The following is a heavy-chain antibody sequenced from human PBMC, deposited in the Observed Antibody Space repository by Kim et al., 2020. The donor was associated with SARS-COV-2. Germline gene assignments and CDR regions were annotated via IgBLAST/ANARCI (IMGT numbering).Heavy chain of an antibody. CDR3: ARSRLHSSSYYWYFDH. CDR2: IGTAGDT. J-gene: IGHJ2*01. Sequence: GGSLRLSCAASGFTFSSYDMHWVRQATGKGLEWVSAIGTAGDTYYPGSVKGRFTISRENAKNSLYLQMNSLRAGDTAVYYCARSRLHSSSYYWYFDHWGRGTLVTVSS. D-gene: IGHD6-13*01. V-gene: IGHV3-13*04. CDR1: GFTFSSYD.